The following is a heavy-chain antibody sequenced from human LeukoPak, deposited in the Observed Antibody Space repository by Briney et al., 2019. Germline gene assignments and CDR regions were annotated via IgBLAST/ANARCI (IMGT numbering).Heavy chain of an antibody. J-gene: IGHJ5*02. Sequence: GGSLRLSCAASGFTFSSYSMNWVRQAPGKGLEWVSSISTSSSYIYYADSVKGRFTISRDNARNSLYLQMNTLRAEDTAVYSCARGADGVSSNSRGWFDPWGQGTLVTVSS. CDR3: ARGADGVSSNSRGWFDP. CDR2: ISTSSSYI. CDR1: GFTFSSYS. D-gene: IGHD2-15*01. V-gene: IGHV3-21*01.